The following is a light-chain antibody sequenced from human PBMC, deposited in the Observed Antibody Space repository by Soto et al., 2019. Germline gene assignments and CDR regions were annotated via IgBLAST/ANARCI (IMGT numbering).Light chain of an antibody. V-gene: IGKV1-39*01. CDR2: AAS. CDR1: LSIYNY. J-gene: IGKJ5*01. Sequence: DIQMTQSPSSLSASVGDGVTITCRASLSIYNYLNWYQQKPGKAPKLLIYAASSLQSGVPSRFSGSGSGTDFTLTISSLQPEDFATYYCQQSYSAPLTFGGGTRLEI. CDR3: QQSYSAPLT.